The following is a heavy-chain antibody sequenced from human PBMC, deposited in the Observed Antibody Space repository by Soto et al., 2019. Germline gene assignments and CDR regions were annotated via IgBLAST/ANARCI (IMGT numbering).Heavy chain of an antibody. CDR1: GFMFSAYA. J-gene: IGHJ2*01. CDR3: AKDWAYCTSTGCHYQYFDV. CDR2: ISGGGVST. V-gene: IGHV3-23*01. D-gene: IGHD2-21*01. Sequence: EVQLLESGGGLVQPGGSLRLSCAASGFMFSAYAMTWVRQVPGKGLEWVSDISGGGVSTFYADSVKGRFTISRDDSKNTLYLQMQNLRAEDTAIYYCAKDWAYCTSTGCHYQYFDVWGRGTLVTVSS.